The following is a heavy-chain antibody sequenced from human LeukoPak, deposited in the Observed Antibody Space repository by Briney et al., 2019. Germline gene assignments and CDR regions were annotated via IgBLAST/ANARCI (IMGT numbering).Heavy chain of an antibody. J-gene: IGHJ4*02. D-gene: IGHD3-10*01. CDR1: GFTFSSYS. CDR2: ISSSSSYI. Sequence: GGSLRLSCAASGFTFSSYSMNWVRQAPGKGLEWVSSISSSSSYIYYADSVKGRFTISRDNAKNSLYLQMNSLRAEDTAVYHCARDMVVYGSGSYSYYWGQGTLVTVSS. CDR3: ARDMVVYGSGSYSYY. V-gene: IGHV3-21*01.